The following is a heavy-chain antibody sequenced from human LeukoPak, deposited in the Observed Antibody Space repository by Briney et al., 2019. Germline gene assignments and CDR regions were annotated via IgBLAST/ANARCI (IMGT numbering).Heavy chain of an antibody. CDR1: GGSINSYY. D-gene: IGHD3-22*01. V-gene: IGHV4-4*07. CDR3: ARTSDGQYYYDSSGYYVFDY. J-gene: IGHJ4*02. CDR2: IYTSGST. Sequence: PSETLSLTCTVSGGSINSYYWSWIRQPAGKGLEWIGRIYTSGSTNYNPSLKSRVTMSVDTSKNQFSLKLSSVTAADTAVYYCARTSDGQYYYDSSGYYVFDYWGQGTLVTVSS.